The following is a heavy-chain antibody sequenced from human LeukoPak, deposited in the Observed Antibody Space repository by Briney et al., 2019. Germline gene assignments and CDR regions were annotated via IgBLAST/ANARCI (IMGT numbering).Heavy chain of an antibody. D-gene: IGHD3-9*01. CDR2: IYYSGST. Sequence: PSETLSLTCTVSVGSISSYYWSWIRQPPGKGLEWIGYIYYSGSTNYNPSLKSRVTISVDTSKNQFSLKLSSVTAADTAVYYCARVLRYFDWLPYNWFDPWGQGTLVTVSS. CDR3: ARVLRYFDWLPYNWFDP. V-gene: IGHV4-59*01. J-gene: IGHJ5*02. CDR1: VGSISSYY.